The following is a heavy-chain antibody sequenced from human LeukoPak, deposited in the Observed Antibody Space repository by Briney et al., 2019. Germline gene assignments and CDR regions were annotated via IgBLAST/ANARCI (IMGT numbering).Heavy chain of an antibody. CDR1: GFIVSSNY. V-gene: IGHV3-66*01. J-gene: IGHJ5*02. CDR3: ARGDGSGALFDP. CDR2: IYSGGST. Sequence: GGSLRLSCAASGFIVSSNYMSWVRQAPGKGLEWVSVIYSGGSTYYADSVKGRFTISRDKSKNTLYLQMNSLGAEDTAVYYCARGDGSGALFDPRGQGTLVTVSS. D-gene: IGHD3-10*01.